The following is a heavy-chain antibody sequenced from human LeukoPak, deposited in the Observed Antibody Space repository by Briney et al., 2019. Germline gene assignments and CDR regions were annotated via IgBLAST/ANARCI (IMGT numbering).Heavy chain of an antibody. Sequence: GGPLRLSCAAYGFTFSTYWMSWVRQAPGKGLEWVANIKQDGSEKYYLDSVKGRFTISRDNAKNSLYLQMNSLRAEDTAVYFCTREAAAGIDYWGQGTLVTVSS. V-gene: IGHV3-7*01. CDR1: GFTFSTYW. D-gene: IGHD6-13*01. CDR3: TREAAAGIDY. J-gene: IGHJ4*02. CDR2: IKQDGSEK.